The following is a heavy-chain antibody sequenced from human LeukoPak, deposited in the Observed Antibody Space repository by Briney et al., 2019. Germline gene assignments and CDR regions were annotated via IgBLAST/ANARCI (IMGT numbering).Heavy chain of an antibody. CDR2: IYYSGST. CDR3: ARVIAAAGTAYFDY. V-gene: IGHV4-59*01. D-gene: IGHD6-13*01. CDR1: GGSISSYY. J-gene: IGHJ4*02. Sequence: LETLSLTCTVSGGSISSYYWSWIRQPPGKGLEWIGYIYYSGSTNYKPSLKSRVTISVDTSKNQFSLKLSSVTAADTAVYYCARVIAAAGTAYFDYWGQGTLVTVSS.